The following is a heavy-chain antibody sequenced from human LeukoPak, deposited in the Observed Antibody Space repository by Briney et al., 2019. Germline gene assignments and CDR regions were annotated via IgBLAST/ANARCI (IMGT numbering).Heavy chain of an antibody. D-gene: IGHD2-15*01. V-gene: IGHV4-59*08. CDR3: ARQGVYCSGGSCYGHYYGMDV. J-gene: IGHJ6*02. CDR2: IYYSGST. Sequence: PSETLSLTCTVSGGSIRGYYWSWIRQPPGKGLEWIGYIYYSGSTNYNPSLKSRVTISVDTSKNQFSLKLNSVTAADTAVYYCARQGVYCSGGSCYGHYYGMDVWGQGTTVTVSS. CDR1: GGSIRGYY.